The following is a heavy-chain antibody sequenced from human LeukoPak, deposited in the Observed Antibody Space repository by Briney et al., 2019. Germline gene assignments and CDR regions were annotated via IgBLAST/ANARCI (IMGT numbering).Heavy chain of an antibody. CDR2: IIGSGGST. V-gene: IGHV3-23*01. CDR1: GFTFSSYA. D-gene: IGHD6-19*01. CDR3: AKGIAVAGTRSYYFDY. J-gene: IGHJ4*02. Sequence: GSLRLSCAASGFTFSSYAMSWVRQAPGKGLEWVSAIIGSGGSTYYAASVKGRFTISRDNSKNTLYLQMNGLRAEDTAVYYCAKGIAVAGTRSYYFDYWGQGTLVTVSS.